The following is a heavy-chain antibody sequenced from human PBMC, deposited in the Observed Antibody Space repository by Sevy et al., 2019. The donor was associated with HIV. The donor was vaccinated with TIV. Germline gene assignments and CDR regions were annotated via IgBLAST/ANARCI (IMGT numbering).Heavy chain of an antibody. J-gene: IGHJ4*02. CDR1: GFIVSYNY. CDR3: VRGGATSGFLGIDY. CDR2: IYRGGST. Sequence: GGSLRLTCAASGFIVSYNYMSWVRQAPGKGLEWVSVIYRGGSTYYADSVKGRFTISRDNSKNTLYLQMNSLRAEDTAVYYCVRGGATSGFLGIDYWVQGTLVTVSS. V-gene: IGHV3-53*01. D-gene: IGHD3-9*01.